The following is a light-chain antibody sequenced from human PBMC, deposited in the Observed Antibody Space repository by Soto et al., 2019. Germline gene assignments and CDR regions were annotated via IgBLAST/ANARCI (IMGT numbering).Light chain of an antibody. CDR2: AAS. Sequence: DIQMTQSPSSLSASVGDRVTITCRASQGISNYLAWYQQKPGKVPKLLIYAASTLQSGVPSRFSGRGSGTDFTLTISSLQPEDVATYYSQKYNSALSLTFGGGTKVEIK. CDR3: QKYNSALSLT. V-gene: IGKV1-27*01. J-gene: IGKJ4*01. CDR1: QGISNY.